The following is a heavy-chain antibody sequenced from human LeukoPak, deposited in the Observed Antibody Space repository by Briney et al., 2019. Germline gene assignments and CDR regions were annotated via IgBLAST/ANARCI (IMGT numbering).Heavy chain of an antibody. Sequence: SETLSLTCAVYGGSFSGYYWSWIRQPPGKGLEWIGEINHSGSTNYNPSLKSRVTISLDTSKNQFSLRLSSVTAADTAVYYCARSYASSWYWNWFDPWGQGTLVTVSS. CDR2: INHSGST. V-gene: IGHV4-34*01. CDR1: GGSFSGYY. J-gene: IGHJ5*02. CDR3: ARSYASSWYWNWFDP. D-gene: IGHD6-13*01.